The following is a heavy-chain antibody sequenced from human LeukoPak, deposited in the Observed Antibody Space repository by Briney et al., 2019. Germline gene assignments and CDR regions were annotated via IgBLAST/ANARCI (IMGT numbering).Heavy chain of an antibody. Sequence: PGGSLRLSCAASGFIFSDYPMSWVRQAPGKGLEWLAHIRVSDNNLYYGDSVKGRFTISRDNAQTSLYLQKNSLRAEDTAVYYGARRIKCTTGHAVDFWGQGTMVTVSS. V-gene: IGHV3-11*01. CDR3: ARRIKCTTGHAVDF. CDR1: GFIFSDYP. J-gene: IGHJ3*01. D-gene: IGHD1-14*01. CDR2: IRVSDNNL.